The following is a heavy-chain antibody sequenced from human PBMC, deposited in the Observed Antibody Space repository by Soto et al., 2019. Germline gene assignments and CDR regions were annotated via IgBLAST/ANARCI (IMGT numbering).Heavy chain of an antibody. CDR2: IIPIFGTA. D-gene: IGHD2-2*01. V-gene: IGHV1-69*13. Sequence: ASVKVSCKASGGTFSSYAISWVRQAPGQGLEWMGGIIPIFGTANYAQKFQGRVTITADESTSTAYMELSSLRSEDTAVYYCALTMRIVVVPAAMPSFDYWGQGTLVTVSS. CDR1: GGTFSSYA. CDR3: ALTMRIVVVPAAMPSFDY. J-gene: IGHJ4*02.